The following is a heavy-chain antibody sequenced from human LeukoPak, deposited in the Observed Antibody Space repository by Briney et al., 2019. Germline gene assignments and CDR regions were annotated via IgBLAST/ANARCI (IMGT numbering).Heavy chain of an antibody. D-gene: IGHD3-22*01. CDR1: GFTFSSYS. CDR3: ARVGEPYYYDSSGYDDAFDI. V-gene: IGHV3-21*01. J-gene: IGHJ3*02. CDR2: ISSSSSYI. Sequence: PGGSLRLSCAASGFTFSSYSMNWVRQAPGKGLEWVSSISSSSSYIYYADSVKGRFTISRDNAKNSLYLQMNSLRAEDTAVYYCARVGEPYYYDSSGYDDAFDIWGQGTMVTVSS.